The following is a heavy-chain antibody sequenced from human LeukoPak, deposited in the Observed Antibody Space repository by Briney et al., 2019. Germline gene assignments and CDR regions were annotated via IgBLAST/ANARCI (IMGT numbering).Heavy chain of an antibody. V-gene: IGHV3-33*01. CDR3: ARGQDYGDSNWFDP. CDR2: MWYDGSNK. Sequence: GRSLRLSCAASGFTFTSYGMHWVRQAPGKGLERVAVMWYDGSNKYNTDSVKGRFTISRDNSKNTLYLQMNSLRVEDTAVYYCARGQDYGDSNWFDPWGQGALVTVSS. CDR1: GFTFTSYG. J-gene: IGHJ5*02. D-gene: IGHD4-17*01.